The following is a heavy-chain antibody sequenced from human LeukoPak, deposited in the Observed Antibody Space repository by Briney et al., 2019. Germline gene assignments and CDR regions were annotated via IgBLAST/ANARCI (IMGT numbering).Heavy chain of an antibody. CDR2: VYSGGST. CDR3: ARVVWYCGGDCYSDY. V-gene: IGHV3-53*01. D-gene: IGHD2-21*02. J-gene: IGHJ4*02. CDR1: GFAFSDHY. Sequence: GGSLRLSCAASGFAFSDHYMSWVRQAPGKGLEWVSVVYSGGSTYYADSVKGQFTISRDNSKNTLYLQMNSLRAEDTALYYCARVVWYCGGDCYSDYWGQGTLVTVSS.